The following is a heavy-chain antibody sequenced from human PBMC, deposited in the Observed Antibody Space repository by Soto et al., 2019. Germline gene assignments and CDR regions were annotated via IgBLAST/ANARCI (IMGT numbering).Heavy chain of an antibody. CDR3: ARVRTIFGVVTHYYFDY. J-gene: IGHJ4*02. Sequence: SETLSLTCTVSGGSISSYYWSWIRQPPGKGLEWIGYIYYSGSTNYNPSLKSRVTISVDTSKNQFSLKLSSVTAADTAVYYCARVRTIFGVVTHYYFDYWCQGPRVTVAS. CDR1: GGSISSYY. CDR2: IYYSGST. V-gene: IGHV4-59*01. D-gene: IGHD3-3*01.